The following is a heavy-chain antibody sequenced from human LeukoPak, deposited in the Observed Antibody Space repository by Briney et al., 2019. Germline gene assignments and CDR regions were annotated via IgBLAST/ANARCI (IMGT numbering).Heavy chain of an antibody. CDR2: ISYDGSFQ. J-gene: IGHJ5*02. D-gene: IGHD1-26*01. CDR3: VGEVGSRQMNS. Sequence: GGSLRLSCSVSGFTFSSHAMHWVRQAPGKGLECVAYISYDGSFQYHADSVKGRFTISRDNSKDILYLQMSSLRVDDSATYYCVGEVGSRQMNSWGQGTLVTVSS. V-gene: IGHV3-30-3*01. CDR1: GFTFSSHA.